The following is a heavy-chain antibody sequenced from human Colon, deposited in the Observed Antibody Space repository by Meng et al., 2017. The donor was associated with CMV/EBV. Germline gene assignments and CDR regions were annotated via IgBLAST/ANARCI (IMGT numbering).Heavy chain of an antibody. CDR3: MNRAYSQGQDF. D-gene: IGHD2-21*01. CDR2: IHHSGTT. CDR1: GDSIRTYW. Sequence: SETLSLTCTVSGDSIRTYWWSWIRQSPGKGLEWIGYIHHSGTTNHNPSLRSRVIMSVDTSNNQFSLKLTSVTASDTAVYYCMNRAYSQGQDFWGQGTLVTVSS. V-gene: IGHV4-59*12. J-gene: IGHJ4*02.